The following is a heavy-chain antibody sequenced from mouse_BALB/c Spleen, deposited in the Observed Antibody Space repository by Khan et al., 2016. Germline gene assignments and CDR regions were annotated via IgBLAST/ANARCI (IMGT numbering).Heavy chain of an antibody. Sequence: EVKLEESGGGLVQPGGSMKLSCVTSGFTFSNYWMNWVRQSPEKGLEWVAEIKLKSNNYATPYAETVKGRFTISRADSKISLYLQMNNSRGEDTGSYSCNRQGGNYYWGQGTTLTVSS. J-gene: IGHJ2*01. D-gene: IGHD4-1*02. CDR1: GFTFSNYW. CDR3: NRQGGNYY. CDR2: IKLKSNNYAT. V-gene: IGHV6-6*02.